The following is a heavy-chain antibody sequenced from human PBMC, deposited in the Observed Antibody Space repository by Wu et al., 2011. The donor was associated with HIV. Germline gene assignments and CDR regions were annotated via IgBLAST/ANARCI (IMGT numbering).Heavy chain of an antibody. V-gene: IGHV5-51*06. D-gene: IGHD1-14*01. J-gene: IGHJ4*02. CDR3: VGGIASSFDF. Sequence: WVRQRPTRLEWMGIVYPSDSDTRYSPSFQGQVIISADKSISTAYLQWSSLKASDTAIYYCVGGIASSFDFWGQGTPVTVSS. CDR2: VYPSDSDT.